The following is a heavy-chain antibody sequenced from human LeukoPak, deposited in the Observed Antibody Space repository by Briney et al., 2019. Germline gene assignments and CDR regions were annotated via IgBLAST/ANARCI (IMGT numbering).Heavy chain of an antibody. Sequence: SETLSLTCTVSGGSISSSSYYWGWIRQPPGKGLEWIGSIYYSGSTYYNPSLKSRVTISVDTSKNQFSLKLSSVTVADTAVYYCARQSSWFGELYYFDYWGQGTLVTVSS. CDR2: IYYSGST. D-gene: IGHD3-10*01. CDR1: GGSISSSSYY. V-gene: IGHV4-39*01. J-gene: IGHJ4*02. CDR3: ARQSSWFGELYYFDY.